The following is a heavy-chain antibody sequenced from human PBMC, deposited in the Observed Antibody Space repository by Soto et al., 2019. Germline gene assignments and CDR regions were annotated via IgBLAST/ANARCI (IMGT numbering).Heavy chain of an antibody. J-gene: IGHJ6*02. V-gene: IGHV3-48*02. D-gene: IGHD6-6*01. CDR1: GFTFSSYS. CDR2: ISCSGSTK. CDR3: ARPEYSSSSYGMDV. Sequence: GGSLRLSCAASGFTFSSYSMHWVRQAPGKGLEWVSYISCSGSTKYYADSVKGRFTISRDNAKNSLYLQMNSLRDEDTAVYYCARPEYSSSSYGMDVWGQGTTVTVSS.